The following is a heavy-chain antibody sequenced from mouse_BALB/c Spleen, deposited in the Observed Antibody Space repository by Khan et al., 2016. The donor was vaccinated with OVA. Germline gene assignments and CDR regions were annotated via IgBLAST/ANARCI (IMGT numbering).Heavy chain of an antibody. Sequence: QVQLKEPGAELVKPGASVKLSCKASGYTFTSYDINWVRQRPEQGLEWIGWMFPGDGSTRYNENFKGKATLTTDKSSSTAYMQLSRLTSEDSGAYCCARGGYGGLAYWGQGTLVTVSA. CDR2: MFPGDGST. CDR1: GYTFTSYD. J-gene: IGHJ3*01. CDR3: ARGGYGGLAY. D-gene: IGHD2-14*01. V-gene: IGHV1-85*01.